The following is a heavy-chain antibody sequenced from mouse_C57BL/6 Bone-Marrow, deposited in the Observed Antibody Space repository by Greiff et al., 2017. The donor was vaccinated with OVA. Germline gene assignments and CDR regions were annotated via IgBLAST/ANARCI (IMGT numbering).Heavy chain of an antibody. V-gene: IGHV6-6*01. Sequence: EVMLVESGGGLVQPGGSMKLSCAASGFTFSDAWMDWVRQSPEKGLEWVAEIRNKANNHATYYAESVKGRFTISRDDSKSSVYLQMNSLRAEDTGIYYCTRSDGYFPYAMDYWGQGTSVTVSS. CDR3: TRSDGYFPYAMDY. CDR2: IRNKANNHAT. D-gene: IGHD2-3*01. J-gene: IGHJ4*01. CDR1: GFTFSDAW.